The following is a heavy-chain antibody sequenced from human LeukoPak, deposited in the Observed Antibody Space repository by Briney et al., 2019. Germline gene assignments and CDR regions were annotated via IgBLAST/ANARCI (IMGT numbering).Heavy chain of an antibody. CDR2: IKSKTDGGTT. J-gene: IGHJ6*02. V-gene: IGHV3-15*01. Sequence: PGGSLRLSCAASGFTFSSAWMNWVRQAPGKGLEWVGRIKSKTDGGTTDYAAPVKGRFTISRDDSKNTAYLQMNSLKTEDTAVYYCTRLRGDYYYYYGMDVWGQGTTVTVSS. CDR1: GFTFSSAW. CDR3: TRLRGDYYYYYGMDV. D-gene: IGHD2-21*02.